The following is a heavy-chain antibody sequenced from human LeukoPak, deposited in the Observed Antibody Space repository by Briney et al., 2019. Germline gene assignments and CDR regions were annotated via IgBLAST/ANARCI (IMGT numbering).Heavy chain of an antibody. D-gene: IGHD3-22*01. V-gene: IGHV3-21*01. CDR3: ARDLDPYYDSSGYYYMDV. CDR1: GFTFSSYS. J-gene: IGHJ6*03. CDR2: ISSSSSYI. Sequence: GGSLRLSCAASGFTFSSYSMNWVRQAPGKGLEWVSSISSSSSYIYYADSVKGRFTISRDNAKNSLYLQMNSLRAEDTAVYYCARDLDPYYDSSGYYYMDVWGKGTTATVSS.